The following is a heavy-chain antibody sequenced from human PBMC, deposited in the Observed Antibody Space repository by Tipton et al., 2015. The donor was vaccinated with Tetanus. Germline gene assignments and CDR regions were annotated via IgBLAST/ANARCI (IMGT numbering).Heavy chain of an antibody. Sequence: TLSLTCTVSGGSISSYYWSWIRQPPGKGLEWIGYIYYSGSTNYNPSLKSRVTISVDTSKNQFSLKLSSVTAADTAVYYCARGRQIELGISFVPWGQGTLVTVSS. V-gene: IGHV4-59*01. D-gene: IGHD7-27*01. CDR2: IYYSGST. CDR1: GGSISSYY. J-gene: IGHJ5*02. CDR3: ARGRQIELGISFVP.